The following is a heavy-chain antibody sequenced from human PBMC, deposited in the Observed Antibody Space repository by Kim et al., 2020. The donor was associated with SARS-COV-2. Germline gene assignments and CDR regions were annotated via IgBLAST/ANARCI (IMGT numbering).Heavy chain of an antibody. D-gene: IGHD2-15*01. Sequence: SETLSLTCTVSGGSISSSSYYWGWIRQPPGKGLEWIGSIYYSGSTYYNPSLKSRVTISVDTSKNQFSLKLSSVTAADTAVCYCARHHSGGSWPWGMDVWGQGTTVTVSS. V-gene: IGHV4-39*01. CDR2: IYYSGST. CDR1: GGSISSSSYY. CDR3: ARHHSGGSWPWGMDV. J-gene: IGHJ6*02.